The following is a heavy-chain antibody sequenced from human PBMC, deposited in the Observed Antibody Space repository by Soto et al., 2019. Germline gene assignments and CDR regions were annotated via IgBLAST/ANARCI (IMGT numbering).Heavy chain of an antibody. CDR2: ISGGGVAT. Sequence: EVQVLESGGGLGQPGGSLRLSCAASGFTFSRYAMSWVRQAPGKGLEWVSAISGGGVATNYADSVKGRFTISRDNSKNTLYLQMNSLRAEDTAVYYCAKGRESSGSYRPFDYWGQGTLVTVSS. J-gene: IGHJ4*02. V-gene: IGHV3-23*01. D-gene: IGHD3-22*01. CDR1: GFTFSRYA. CDR3: AKGRESSGSYRPFDY.